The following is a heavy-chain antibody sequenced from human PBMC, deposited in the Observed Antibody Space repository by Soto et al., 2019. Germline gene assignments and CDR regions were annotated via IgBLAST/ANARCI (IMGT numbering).Heavy chain of an antibody. CDR1: GGSFSDNY. Sequence: SETLSLTCAVYGGSFSDNYWSWIRQPPGKGLEWIGEINHVGSTHYSPSLKSRVTMSVDTSKTQFSLNLTSVTAADAAVYYCARGVPVSYFDYWGQGTLVTVSS. V-gene: IGHV4-34*01. J-gene: IGHJ4*02. CDR3: ARGVPVSYFDY. D-gene: IGHD1-1*01. CDR2: INHVGST.